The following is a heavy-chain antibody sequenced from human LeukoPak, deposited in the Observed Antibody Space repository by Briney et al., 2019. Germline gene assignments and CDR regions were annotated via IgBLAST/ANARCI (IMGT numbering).Heavy chain of an antibody. V-gene: IGHV6-1*01. CDR2: TYYRSKWYN. CDR3: AKAPGVITIFGVPYYMDV. Sequence: SQTLSLTCAISGDSVSSNSAAWNWIRQSPSRGLEWLGRTYYRSKWYNDYAVSVKSRITINPDTSKNQFSLQLNSVTPEDTAVYYCAKAPGVITIFGVPYYMDVWGKGTTVTVFS. D-gene: IGHD3-3*01. CDR1: GDSVSSNSAA. J-gene: IGHJ6*03.